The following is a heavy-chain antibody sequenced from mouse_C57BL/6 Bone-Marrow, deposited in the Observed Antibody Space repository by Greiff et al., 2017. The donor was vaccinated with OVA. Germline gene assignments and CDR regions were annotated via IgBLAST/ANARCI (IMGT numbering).Heavy chain of an antibody. CDR1: GFTFSDYY. V-gene: IGHV5-16*01. Sequence: EVQRVESEGGLVQPGSSMKLSCTASGFTFSDYYMAWVRQVPEKGLEWVANINYDGSSTYYLDSLKSRFIISRDNAKNILYLQMSSLKSEDTATYYCAREGGYDYPPMDYWGQGTSVTVSS. J-gene: IGHJ4*01. CDR2: INYDGSST. CDR3: AREGGYDYPPMDY. D-gene: IGHD2-4*01.